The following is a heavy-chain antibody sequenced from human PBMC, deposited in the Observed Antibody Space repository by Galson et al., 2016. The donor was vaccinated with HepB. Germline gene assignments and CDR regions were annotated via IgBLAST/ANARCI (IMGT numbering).Heavy chain of an antibody. CDR3: ARDDYFRLGY. CDR1: GFIFSVYN. V-gene: IGHV3-48*02. J-gene: IGHJ4*02. CDR2: ITRSSDTM. D-gene: IGHD3-16*01. Sequence: SLRLSCAASGFIFSVYNMNWARQAPGKGLEWIAWITRSSDTMYYADSVKGRFTISRDNAKNSLYLEMNSLRDEDTAVCYCARDDYFRLGYWGQGTLVTVSS.